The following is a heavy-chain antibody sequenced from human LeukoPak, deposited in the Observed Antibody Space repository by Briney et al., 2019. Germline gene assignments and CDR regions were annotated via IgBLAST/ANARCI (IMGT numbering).Heavy chain of an antibody. D-gene: IGHD3-22*01. V-gene: IGHV4-59*01. CDR2: IYYSGST. CDR1: GGSISSYY. J-gene: IGHJ3*02. Sequence: SETLSLTCTVSGGSISSYYWSWIRQPPGKGLEWIGYIYYSGSTNYNPSLKSRVTISVDTSKNQCSLNLNSVTAADTAVYYCASFFDYYDSSDGAFDIWGQGTMVTVSS. CDR3: ASFFDYYDSSDGAFDI.